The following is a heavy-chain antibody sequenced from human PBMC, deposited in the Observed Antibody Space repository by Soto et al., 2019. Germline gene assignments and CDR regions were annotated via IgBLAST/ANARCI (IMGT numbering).Heavy chain of an antibody. CDR2: IYYSGST. J-gene: IGHJ4*02. CDR3: AREGSSAYYYDY. D-gene: IGHD6-19*01. CDR1: GGSISSGDYY. V-gene: IGHV4-30-4*01. Sequence: SETLSLTCTVSGGSISSGDYYWSWIRQPPGKGLEWIGYIYYSGSTYYNPSLKSRITMSVDTSKNQFSLKLSSVTAADTAVYYCAREGSSAYYYDYWGQGTLVTVSS.